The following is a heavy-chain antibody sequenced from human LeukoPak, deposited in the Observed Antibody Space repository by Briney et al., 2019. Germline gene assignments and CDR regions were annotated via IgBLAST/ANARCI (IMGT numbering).Heavy chain of an antibody. CDR2: ISSGGSTM. J-gene: IGHJ4*02. CDR3: ARDPDAVASHLDY. CDR1: GFTFSSYE. Sequence: PGGSLRLSCAASGFTFSSYEMNWFRQAPGKGLEWISYISSGGSTMYYADPVKGRFTISRDNAKNSLSLQMDSLRADDTAVYYCARDPDAVASHLDYWGQGTLVTVSS. V-gene: IGHV3-48*03.